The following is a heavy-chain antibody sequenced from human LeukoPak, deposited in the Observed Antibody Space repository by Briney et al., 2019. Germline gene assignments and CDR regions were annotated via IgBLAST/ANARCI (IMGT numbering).Heavy chain of an antibody. CDR1: GGSFSGYY. V-gene: IGHV4-34*01. CDR2: INHSGST. J-gene: IGHJ4*02. CDR3: ARGRSSSWYVGAYVDY. Sequence: SETLSLTCAVYGGSFSGYYWSWIRQPPGKGLEWIGEINHSGSTNYNPSLKSRVTISVDTSKNQFSLKLSSVTAADTAVYYCARGRSSSWYVGAYVDYWGQGSLVTVSS. D-gene: IGHD6-13*01.